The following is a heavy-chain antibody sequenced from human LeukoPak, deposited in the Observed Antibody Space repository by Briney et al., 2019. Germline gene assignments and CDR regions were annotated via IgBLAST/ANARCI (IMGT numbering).Heavy chain of an antibody. CDR3: STDSGRSYFYFDF. Sequence: ASVKVSCKISGFGLSVLSIHWMRQAPGKGLEWVGGIRPETGEPIFAQKFRGRVTITEDTFTDTGYLELRGLTSEDTAVFYCSTDSGRSYFYFDFWGQGTLVTVSS. V-gene: IGHV1-24*01. J-gene: IGHJ4*02. CDR1: GFGLSVLS. D-gene: IGHD3-10*01. CDR2: IRPETGEP.